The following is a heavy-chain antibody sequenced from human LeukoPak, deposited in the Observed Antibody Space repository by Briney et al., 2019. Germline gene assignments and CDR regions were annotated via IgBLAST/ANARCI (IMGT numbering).Heavy chain of an antibody. CDR3: AKDRYSGLNTIDY. CDR1: GFTFSSYS. V-gene: IGHV3-30*18. Sequence: PSGGSLRLSCAASGFTFSSYSMNWVRQAPGKGLEWVAVISYDGSYKFYADSVKGRFTISRDNSKSTLYLQMNSLRAEDTAVYYCAKDRYSGLNTIDYWGQGTLVTVSS. D-gene: IGHD6-13*01. J-gene: IGHJ4*02. CDR2: ISYDGSYK.